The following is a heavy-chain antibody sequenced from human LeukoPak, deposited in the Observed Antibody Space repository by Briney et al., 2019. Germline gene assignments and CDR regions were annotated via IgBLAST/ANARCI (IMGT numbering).Heavy chain of an antibody. CDR1: GFTFRTYW. CDR3: ARVTVGAVNDY. Sequence: GGSLRLSCPASGFTFRTYWMHWVRQPPGKGLVWVSRINGDGTSTSYADSVKGRFIISRDNAKNTLYLQMNSLRDEDTAVYYCARVTVGAVNDYWGQGTLVTVSS. D-gene: IGHD1-26*01. CDR2: INGDGTST. V-gene: IGHV3-74*01. J-gene: IGHJ4*02.